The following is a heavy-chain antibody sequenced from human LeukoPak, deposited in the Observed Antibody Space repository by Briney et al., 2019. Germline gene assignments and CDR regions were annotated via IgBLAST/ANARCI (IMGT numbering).Heavy chain of an antibody. CDR3: ARQGVRPYYYYYGMDV. V-gene: IGHV3-74*01. Sequence: GGSLRLSCAASGFTFSSYWMHWVRQAPGKGLVWVSRINSDGSSTSYADSVKGRFTISRDNAKNTLYLQMNSLRAEDTAVYYCARQGVRPYYYYYGMDVWGQGTTVTVSS. D-gene: IGHD6-6*01. CDR1: GFTFSSYW. CDR2: INSDGSST. J-gene: IGHJ6*02.